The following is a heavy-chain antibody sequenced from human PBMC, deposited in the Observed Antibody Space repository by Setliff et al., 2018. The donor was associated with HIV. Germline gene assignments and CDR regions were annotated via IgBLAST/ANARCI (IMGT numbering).Heavy chain of an antibody. V-gene: IGHV3-7*04. Sequence: PGGSLRLSCAASGFTFSSYWMSWVRQAPGKGLEWVADIKQDGSKAYYMDSVKGRFTISRDNPKNSLYLQMTSLRAEDMAVYYCARDDSNGNIDAFDIWGQGTTVTVSS. D-gene: IGHD5-18*01. CDR2: IKQDGSKA. J-gene: IGHJ3*02. CDR3: ARDDSNGNIDAFDI. CDR1: GFTFSSYW.